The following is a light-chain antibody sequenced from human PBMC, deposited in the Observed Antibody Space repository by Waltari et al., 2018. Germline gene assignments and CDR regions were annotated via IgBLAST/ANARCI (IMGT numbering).Light chain of an antibody. V-gene: IGLV1-40*01. CDR2: GTT. CDR3: QSFDSNVRGGVV. CDR1: SSNIGAGHD. J-gene: IGLJ3*02. Sequence: QSILTQPTSVSGAPGQRVTISCTGSSSNIGAGHDVHWYQAFPGTAPKLLISGTTNRPSGAPDRFSGAKSGSSAALAINGLQAEDEADYYCQSFDSNVRGGVVFGGGTKVTVL.